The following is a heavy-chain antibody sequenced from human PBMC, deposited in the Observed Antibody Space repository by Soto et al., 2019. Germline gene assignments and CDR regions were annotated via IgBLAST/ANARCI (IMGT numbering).Heavy chain of an antibody. CDR1: CGSLSSGGYY. J-gene: IGHJ4*02. D-gene: IGHD3-10*01. V-gene: IGHV4-31*03. CDR2: IYYSGST. Sequence: SETLSLTCTFSCGSLSSGGYYWGWIRQHPGKGLEWIGYIYYSGSTYYNPSLKSRVTISVDTSKNQFSLKLSSVTAADTAVYYCARGVTMVRGVIHTPYFDYWGQGTLVTVSS. CDR3: ARGVTMVRGVIHTPYFDY.